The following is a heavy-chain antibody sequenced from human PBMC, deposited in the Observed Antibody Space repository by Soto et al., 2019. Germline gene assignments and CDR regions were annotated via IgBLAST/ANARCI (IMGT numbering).Heavy chain of an antibody. CDR1: GFTFSSYS. V-gene: IGHV3-48*01. D-gene: IGHD3-10*01. CDR3: ARDRGYYYGSGSYGMDV. CDR2: ISSSSSTI. Sequence: GGSLRLSCAASGFTFSSYSMNWVRQAPGKGLEWVSYISSSSSTIYYADSVKGRFTISRDNAKNSLYLQMNSLRAEDTAVYYCARDRGYYYGSGSYGMDVWGKGTTVTVSS. J-gene: IGHJ6*04.